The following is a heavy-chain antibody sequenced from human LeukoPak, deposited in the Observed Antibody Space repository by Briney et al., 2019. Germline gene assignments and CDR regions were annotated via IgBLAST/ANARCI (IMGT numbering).Heavy chain of an antibody. CDR1: GGSISSYY. Sequence: SETLSLTCTVSGGSISSYYWSWIRQPPGKGLEWIGYIYYSGSTNYNPSLKSRVTISVDTSKNQFSLKLSSVTAADTAVYYCARGVKRITMVRGVSNWFDPWGQGTLVTVSS. J-gene: IGHJ5*02. V-gene: IGHV4-59*12. D-gene: IGHD3-10*01. CDR3: ARGVKRITMVRGVSNWFDP. CDR2: IYYSGST.